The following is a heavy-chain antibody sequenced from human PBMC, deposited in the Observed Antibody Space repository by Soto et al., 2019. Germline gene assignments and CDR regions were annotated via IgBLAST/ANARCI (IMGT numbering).Heavy chain of an antibody. J-gene: IGHJ3*02. CDR2: FDPEDGET. CDR1: GYTLTELS. V-gene: IGHV1-24*01. D-gene: IGHD3-10*01. Sequence: ASVKVSCKVSGYTLTELSMHWVRQAPGKGLEWMGGFDPEDGETIYAQKFQGRVTMTEDTSTDTAYMELSSLRSEDTAVYYCATYAYYYGSGWRLGRTWGDFDIWGQGTMVT. CDR3: ATYAYYYGSGWRLGRTWGDFDI.